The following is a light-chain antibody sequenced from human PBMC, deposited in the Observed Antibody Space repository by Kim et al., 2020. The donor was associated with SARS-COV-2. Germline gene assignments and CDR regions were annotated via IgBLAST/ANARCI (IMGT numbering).Light chain of an antibody. J-gene: IGLJ2*01. Sequence: PAGSVSLGQTVRITCKGDSLRSYYASWYHQKPRQAPVLVFYGRNNRPSGIPDRFSGSSSGNTASLTIAGAQAEDEADYYCNSRDSGFGGGTQLTVL. CDR1: SLRSYY. V-gene: IGLV3-19*01. CDR3: NSRDSG. CDR2: GRN.